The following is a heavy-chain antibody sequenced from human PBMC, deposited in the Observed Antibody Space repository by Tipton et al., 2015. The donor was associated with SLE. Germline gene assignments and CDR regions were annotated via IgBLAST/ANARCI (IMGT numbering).Heavy chain of an antibody. CDR1: GGSISTYY. J-gene: IGHJ4*02. D-gene: IGHD2-2*01. CDR2: IYYSGST. V-gene: IGHV4-59*01. CDR3: ARDGREDSSTSLDY. Sequence: TLSLTCSVSGGSISTYYWSWIRQPPGKGLEWIGYIYYSGSTNYNPSLKSRVTISVDTSKNQFSLKLSSVTAADTAVYYCARDGREDSSTSLDYWGQGTLVTVSS.